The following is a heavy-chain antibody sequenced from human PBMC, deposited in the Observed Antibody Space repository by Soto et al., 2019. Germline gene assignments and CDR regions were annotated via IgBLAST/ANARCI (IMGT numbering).Heavy chain of an antibody. D-gene: IGHD3-9*01. V-gene: IGHV3-74*01. CDR2: LNSDGTDT. Sequence: EVQLVKSGGGLVQPGGSLRLSCAASVFSFSSYWMHWVRQAPGSGLVWVSRLNSDGTDTDYADSVKGRFTISRDTAKDTLYLQMNSLRTEDTAVYYCARELTAFGMDVWGQGTTVTVSS. CDR1: VFSFSSYW. CDR3: ARELTAFGMDV. J-gene: IGHJ6*02.